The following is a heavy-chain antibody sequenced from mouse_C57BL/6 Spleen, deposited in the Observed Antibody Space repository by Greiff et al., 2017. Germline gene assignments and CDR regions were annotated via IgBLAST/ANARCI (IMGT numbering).Heavy chain of an antibody. J-gene: IGHJ2*01. CDR2: INYDGSST. CDR3: AREGGSYYFDY. CDR1: GFTFSDSY. Sequence: EVMLVESEGGLVQPGSSMKLSCTASGFTFSDSYMAWVRQVPEKGLEWVANINYDGSSTYYLDSLKSRFIISRDNAKNILYLQMSSLKSVDTATYYCAREGGSYYFDYWGQGTTLTVSS. D-gene: IGHD3-1*01. V-gene: IGHV5-16*01.